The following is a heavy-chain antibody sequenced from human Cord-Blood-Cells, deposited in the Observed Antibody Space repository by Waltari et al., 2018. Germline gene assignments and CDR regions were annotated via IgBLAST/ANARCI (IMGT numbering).Heavy chain of an antibody. CDR2: IYYSGNT. J-gene: IGHJ6*02. CDR1: GGSISSSSYY. CDR3: ARLPYLIYYYYGIDF. V-gene: IGHV4-39*01. Sequence: QLQLQESGPGLVQPSETLSLTCTVSGGSISSSSYYWGWICEPPGKGLEWLGSIYYSGNTYSNPALISRGTISVDTPKNQFSLKLRSLTAAHTALYYRARLPYLIYYYYGIDFWAQGTTVTVSS. D-gene: IGHD1-26*01.